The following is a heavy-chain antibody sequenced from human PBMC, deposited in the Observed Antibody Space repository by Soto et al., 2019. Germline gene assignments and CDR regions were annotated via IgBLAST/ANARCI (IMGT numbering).Heavy chain of an antibody. Sequence: GESLKISCAASGFTFSGSAMHWVRQASGKGLEWVGRIRSKANSYATAYAASVKGRFTISRDDSKNTAYLQMNSLKTEDTAVYYCTRTLSFGYSGYDYWGQGTLVTVSS. D-gene: IGHD5-12*01. J-gene: IGHJ4*02. CDR3: TRTLSFGYSGYDY. CDR2: IRSKANSYAT. CDR1: GFTFSGSA. V-gene: IGHV3-73*01.